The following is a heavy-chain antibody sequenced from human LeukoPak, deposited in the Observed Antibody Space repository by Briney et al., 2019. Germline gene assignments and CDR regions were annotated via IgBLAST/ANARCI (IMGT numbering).Heavy chain of an antibody. Sequence: TGGSLRLSCAASGFTFSDAWMSWVRQAPGKGLEWVGRIKSKTDGGTIDYAAPMKGRFTISRDDSKNTVYLQMNSLKTEDTAVYYCTSLGMIRGVIPFDYWGQGTLVTVSS. CDR2: IKSKTDGGTI. CDR1: GFTFSDAW. D-gene: IGHD3-10*01. V-gene: IGHV3-15*01. J-gene: IGHJ4*02. CDR3: TSLGMIRGVIPFDY.